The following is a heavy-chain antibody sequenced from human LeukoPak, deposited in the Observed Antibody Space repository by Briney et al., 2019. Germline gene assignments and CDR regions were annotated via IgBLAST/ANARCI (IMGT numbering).Heavy chain of an antibody. CDR3: ASGLVVGVVFDI. V-gene: IGHV3-7*01. Sequence: GGSLRLSCAASGFTFTNYWMSWVRQAPGKGLELVANIKQDRSEKYYVDSVKGRFTISRDNAKNSLYLQMNSLRAEDTAVYYCASGLVVGVVFDIWGQGTMVTVSS. CDR1: GFTFTNYW. CDR2: IKQDRSEK. D-gene: IGHD3-22*01. J-gene: IGHJ3*02.